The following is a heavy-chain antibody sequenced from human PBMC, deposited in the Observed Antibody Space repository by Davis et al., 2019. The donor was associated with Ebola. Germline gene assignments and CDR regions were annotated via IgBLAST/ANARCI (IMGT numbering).Heavy chain of an antibody. CDR3: AKDRDYDFWSGNWGYYGMDV. CDR1: GFTFSSYG. J-gene: IGHJ6*02. V-gene: IGHV3-30*02. D-gene: IGHD3-3*01. Sequence: GESLKISCAASGFTFSSYGMHWVRQAPGKGLEWVAFIRYDGCNKYYADSVRGRFTISRDNSKNTLYLQMNSLRAEDTAVYYCAKDRDYDFWSGNWGYYGMDVWGQGTTVTVSS. CDR2: IRYDGCNK.